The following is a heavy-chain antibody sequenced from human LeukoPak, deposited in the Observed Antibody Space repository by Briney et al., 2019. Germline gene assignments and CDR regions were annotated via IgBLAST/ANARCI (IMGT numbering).Heavy chain of an antibody. V-gene: IGHV4-39*02. D-gene: IGHD6-13*01. Sequence: SETLSLTCTVSGGSISSSSYYWGWLRQPPGKGLEWIGSIYYSGSTYYNPSLKSRVTIFVDTSKNQFSLKLSSVTAADTAVYYCARDSSSWFHGFDPWGQGTLVTVSS. CDR1: GGSISSSSYY. J-gene: IGHJ5*02. CDR3: ARDSSSWFHGFDP. CDR2: IYYSGST.